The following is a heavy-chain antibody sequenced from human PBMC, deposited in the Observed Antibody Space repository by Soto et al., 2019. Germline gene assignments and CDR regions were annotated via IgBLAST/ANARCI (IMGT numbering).Heavy chain of an antibody. D-gene: IGHD5-12*01. CDR3: ARHSLATQPGDY. V-gene: IGHV5-51*01. Sequence: GESLKISCKASGYSFSTYWIAWVRQRPGKGLDWMGIIYPGDSDTRYNPSFQGQVTISVDNSIDTAYLEWTTLRASDSAMYYCARHSLATQPGDYWGQGTRVTVSS. J-gene: IGHJ4*02. CDR1: GYSFSTYW. CDR2: IYPGDSDT.